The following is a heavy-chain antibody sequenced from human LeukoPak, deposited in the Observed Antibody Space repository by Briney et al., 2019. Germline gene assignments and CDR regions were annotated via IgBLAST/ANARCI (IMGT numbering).Heavy chain of an antibody. CDR3: ATTRPLQQLAY. D-gene: IGHD6-13*01. J-gene: IGHJ4*02. CDR1: GFTVSSNY. CDR2: ISSSGSTV. V-gene: IGHV3-11*04. Sequence: PGGSLRLSCAASGFTVSSNYMSWIRQAPGKGLEWVSYISSSGSTVYYADSVKGRFTISRDNAKNSLYLQMNSLRAEDTAVYYCATTRPLQQLAYWGQGTLVTVSS.